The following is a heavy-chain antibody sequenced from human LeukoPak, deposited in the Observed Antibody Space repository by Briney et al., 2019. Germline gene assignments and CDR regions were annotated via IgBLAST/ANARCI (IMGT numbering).Heavy chain of an antibody. Sequence: SETLSLTCAVYGGSFSAYYWTWIRQFPGKGLDWIGEINHSGSTDYNPSLKSRVTISVDTSKSQFSLNLNSVTAADTAVYYCARRTDYGDYVYWFDPWGQGTLVTVSS. D-gene: IGHD4-17*01. CDR1: GGSFSAYY. J-gene: IGHJ5*02. V-gene: IGHV4-34*01. CDR2: INHSGST. CDR3: ARRTDYGDYVYWFDP.